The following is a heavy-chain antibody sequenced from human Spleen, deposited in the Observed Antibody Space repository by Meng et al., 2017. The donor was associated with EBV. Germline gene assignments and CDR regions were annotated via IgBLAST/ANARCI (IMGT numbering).Heavy chain of an antibody. V-gene: IGHV4-34*01. Sequence: QVQLQQWGAGLLKPSETLSLTCAVYGGSFSGYYWSWIRQPPGKGLEWIGEINHSGSTNYNPSLKSRVAISVDTSKNRFSLTLNSVTASDTAVYYCVSGYCDTRCRPFDSWGLGPLVTVSS. J-gene: IGHJ4*02. D-gene: IGHD2/OR15-2a*01. CDR3: VSGYCDTRCRPFDS. CDR1: GGSFSGYY. CDR2: INHSGST.